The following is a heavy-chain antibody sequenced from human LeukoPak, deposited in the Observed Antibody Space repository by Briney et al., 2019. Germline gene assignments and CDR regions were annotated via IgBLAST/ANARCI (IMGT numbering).Heavy chain of an antibody. J-gene: IGHJ5*02. CDR2: IYHSGGI. V-gene: IGHV4-4*02. D-gene: IGHD3-10*01. Sequence: SGTLSLTCAVSGGSITTDNWWGWVRQPPGKGLEWIGEIYHSGGINYNPSLKSRITMSVDKSKNQFSLKLSSVTAADTAVYYCARGYGSRWFDPWGQGTLVTVSS. CDR3: ARGYGSRWFDP. CDR1: GGSITTDNW.